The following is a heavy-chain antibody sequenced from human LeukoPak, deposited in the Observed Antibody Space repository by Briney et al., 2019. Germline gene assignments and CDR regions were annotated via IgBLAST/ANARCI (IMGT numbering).Heavy chain of an antibody. CDR3: ARVATYYDFWSGFSSDKHGRNWFDP. D-gene: IGHD3-3*01. Sequence: SETLSLTCAVYGGSFSGYYWSWIRQPPGKGLEWIGEINHSGSTNYNPSLKSRVTISVDTSKNQFSLKLSSVTAADTAVYYCARVATYYDFWSGFSSDKHGRNWFDPWGQGTLVTVSS. V-gene: IGHV4-34*01. CDR1: GGSFSGYY. J-gene: IGHJ5*02. CDR2: INHSGST.